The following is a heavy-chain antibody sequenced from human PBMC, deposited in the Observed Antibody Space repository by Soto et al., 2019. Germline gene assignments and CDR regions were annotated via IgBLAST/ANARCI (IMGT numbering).Heavy chain of an antibody. J-gene: IGHJ4*02. CDR1: GFTFSSDA. D-gene: IGHD6-13*01. CDR2: ITASADVT. Sequence: PGGSLRLSCAVSGFTFSSDAMSWVRQSPGKGLEWVSAITASADVTFHGDSVKGRFTISRDNSKNTLYLQMDSLRAEDTAIYYCARRLKAAASSLRSFDSWGPGTLVTVSS. CDR3: ARRLKAAASSLRSFDS. V-gene: IGHV3-23*01.